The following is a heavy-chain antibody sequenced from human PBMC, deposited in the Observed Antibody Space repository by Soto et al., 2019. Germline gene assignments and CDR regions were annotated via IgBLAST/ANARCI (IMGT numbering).Heavy chain of an antibody. J-gene: IGHJ4*02. CDR2: ISMDGTST. CDR1: GFTFSGDW. Sequence: EVQLVESGGGLVQPGGSLRLSCVASGFTFSGDWMHWVRQAAGKGLVWVSRISMDGTSTNYADSVKGRFTISRDNAKNTLYLQMNRLRINDTDVYYCAPGPRGLNHHEYWGQGALVTAS. V-gene: IGHV3-74*01. CDR3: APGPRGLNHHEY. D-gene: IGHD2-15*01.